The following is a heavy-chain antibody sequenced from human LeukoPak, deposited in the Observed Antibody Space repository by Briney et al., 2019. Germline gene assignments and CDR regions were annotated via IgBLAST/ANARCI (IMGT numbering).Heavy chain of an antibody. J-gene: IGHJ5*02. D-gene: IGHD3-16*01. V-gene: IGHV4-59*01. CDR3: ASYRTNGLFDP. CDR2: IYYTGST. CDR1: GGSISSYC. Sequence: SETLSLTCAVYGGSISSYCWSWIRQPPGKGLEWIGCIYYTGSTNYNPSLKSRVTISVDTSKNHFSLKLSSVTAADTAVYYCASYRTNGLFDPWGQGTLVTVSS.